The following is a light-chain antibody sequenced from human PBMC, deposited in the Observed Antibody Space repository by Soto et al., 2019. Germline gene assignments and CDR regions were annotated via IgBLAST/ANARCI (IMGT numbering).Light chain of an antibody. CDR1: QSLSRW. V-gene: IGKV1-5*01. CDR3: QEYDGYLWT. J-gene: IGKJ1*01. Sequence: DIQMTQSPSTLSASVGDRVAITCRASQSLSRWLAWYQQKPGTAPNLLIYDASILQSGVPSRFSGSGSGTEFTLTINSLQPDDFATYYCQEYDGYLWTFGQGTKVEIK. CDR2: DAS.